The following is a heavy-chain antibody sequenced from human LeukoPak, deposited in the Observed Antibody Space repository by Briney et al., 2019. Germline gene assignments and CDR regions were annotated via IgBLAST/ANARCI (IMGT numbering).Heavy chain of an antibody. V-gene: IGHV3-7*05. D-gene: IGHD1-26*01. J-gene: IGHJ4*02. CDR3: AKYFRADSGNYYRSFDY. Sequence: GGSLRLSCAASGFSFSDNWMSWVRQAPGKGLEWVANIKEDGSEKNYVDSVKGGFTISRDNAKNSLYLQMISLRAEDTAVYYCAKYFRADSGNYYRSFDYWGQGTLVTVSS. CDR1: GFSFSDNW. CDR2: IKEDGSEK.